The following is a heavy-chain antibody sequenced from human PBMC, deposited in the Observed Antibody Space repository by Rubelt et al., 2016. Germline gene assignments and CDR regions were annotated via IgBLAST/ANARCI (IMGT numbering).Heavy chain of an antibody. V-gene: IGHV3-9*01. CDR1: GFTFDDYA. Sequence: EVQLVESGGGLVQPGRSLRLSCAASGFTFDDYAMHWVRQAPGKGLEWVSGISWNSGSIGYADSVKGRFTISRDNAKNSLYLQMNSLRAEDTALYYCAKVKQPYYYYGMDVWGQGTTVTVSS. CDR3: AKVKQPYYYYGMDV. D-gene: IGHD6-13*01. CDR2: ISWNSGSI. J-gene: IGHJ6*02.